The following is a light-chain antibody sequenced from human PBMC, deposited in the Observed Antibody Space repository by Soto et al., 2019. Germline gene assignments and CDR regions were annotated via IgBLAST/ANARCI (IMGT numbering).Light chain of an antibody. CDR3: QQYYTYPYT. V-gene: IGKV1-5*03. CDR2: KAS. CDR1: QSIYSW. Sequence: DIQMTQSPSTLSASVGDRVTITCRASQSIYSWLAWYQQKPAKAPNLLIYKASSLESGVPSRFSGSGSGTDFTLTISSLQPDDFATYYCQQYYTYPYTVGQGTKLEIK. J-gene: IGKJ2*01.